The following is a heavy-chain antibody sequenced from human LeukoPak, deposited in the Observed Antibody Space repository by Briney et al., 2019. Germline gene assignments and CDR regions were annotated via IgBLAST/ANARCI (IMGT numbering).Heavy chain of an antibody. CDR2: ISSSSSYI. Sequence: GGSLRLSCAASGFTFSSYSMNWVRQAPGKGLEWVSSISSSSSYIYYADSVKGRFTISRDNAKNSLHLQMNSLRAEDTAVYYCARVVGGDYYFDYWGQGTLVTVSS. CDR3: ARVVGGDYYFDY. J-gene: IGHJ4*02. CDR1: GFTFSSYS. V-gene: IGHV3-21*01. D-gene: IGHD1-26*01.